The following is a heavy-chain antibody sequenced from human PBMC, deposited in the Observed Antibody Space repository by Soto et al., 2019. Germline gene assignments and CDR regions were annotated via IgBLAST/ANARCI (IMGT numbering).Heavy chain of an antibody. CDR2: IVVGSGNT. D-gene: IGHD5-18*01. V-gene: IGHV1-58*02. Sequence: SVKVSCKAAGFTFTSSAMQWVRQARGQRLEWIGWIVVGSGNTNYAQKFQERVTITRDMSTSTAYMELSSLRSEDTAVYYCAAVPNGYSYGYPTGYYYMDVWGKGTTVTVSS. CDR3: AAVPNGYSYGYPTGYYYMDV. CDR1: GFTFTSSA. J-gene: IGHJ6*03.